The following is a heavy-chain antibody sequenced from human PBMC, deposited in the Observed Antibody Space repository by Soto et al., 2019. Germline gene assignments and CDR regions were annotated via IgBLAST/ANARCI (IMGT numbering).Heavy chain of an antibody. V-gene: IGHV1-3*01. J-gene: IGHJ4*02. CDR1: GYTFTSYA. CDR3: ARDRKFFWFGELPPYYLDY. CDR2: INAGNGNT. D-gene: IGHD3-10*01. Sequence: ASVKVSCKASGYTFTSYAMHWVRQAPGQKLEWMGWINAGNGNTKYSQKFQGRVTITRDTSASTAYMELSSLRSEDTAVYYCARDRKFFWFGELPPYYLDYCGQRSLVTVSS.